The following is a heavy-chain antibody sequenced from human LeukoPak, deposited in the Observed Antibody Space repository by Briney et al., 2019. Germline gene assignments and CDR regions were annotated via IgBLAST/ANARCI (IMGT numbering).Heavy chain of an antibody. Sequence: GGSLRLSCAASGFTFSSYAMSWVRQAPGKGLEWVSAISGSGGSTYYADSVKGRFTISRDNSKNTLYLQMNSLRAEDTAVYYCAREADSSGSRYYYYGMDVWGQGTTVTVSS. CDR3: AREADSSGSRYYYYGMDV. J-gene: IGHJ6*02. CDR1: GFTFSSYA. D-gene: IGHD3-22*01. V-gene: IGHV3-23*01. CDR2: ISGSGGST.